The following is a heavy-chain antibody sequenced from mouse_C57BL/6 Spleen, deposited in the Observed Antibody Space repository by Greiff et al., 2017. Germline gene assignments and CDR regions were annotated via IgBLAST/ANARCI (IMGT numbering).Heavy chain of an antibody. J-gene: IGHJ4*01. CDR1: GFTFSSYA. CDR3: ARDGDYGYDRGYYYAMDY. V-gene: IGHV5-4*01. D-gene: IGHD2-2*01. CDR2: ISDGGSYT. Sequence: EVQVVESGGGLVKPGGSLKLSCAASGFTFSSYAMSWVRQTPEKRLEWVATISDGGSYTYYPDNVKGRFTISRDNAKNNLYLQMSHLKSEDTAMYYCARDGDYGYDRGYYYAMDYWGQGTSVTVSS.